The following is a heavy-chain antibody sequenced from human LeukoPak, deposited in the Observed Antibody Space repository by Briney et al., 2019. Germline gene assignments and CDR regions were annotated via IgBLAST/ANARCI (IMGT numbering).Heavy chain of an antibody. CDR3: AKDTGGNGAYFYAMDV. CDR1: GFAFHNYA. Sequence: GRSLRLSCVGSGFAFHNYAMHWVRRPPGKGLEWVSAINWNSDTKAYADSVKGRFTISRDCARNSLYLQMDSLRPEDTALYYCAKDTGGNGAYFYAMDVWSQGTSATVSS. J-gene: IGHJ6*02. D-gene: IGHD4-23*01. V-gene: IGHV3-9*01. CDR2: INWNSDTK.